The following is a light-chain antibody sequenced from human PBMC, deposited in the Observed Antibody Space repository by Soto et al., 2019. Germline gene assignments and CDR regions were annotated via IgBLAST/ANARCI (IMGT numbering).Light chain of an antibody. V-gene: IGKV3D-15*01. CDR3: QKYDSAPWT. CDR1: QSVSSN. J-gene: IGKJ1*01. CDR2: GAS. Sequence: EIVLTQSPGTLSLSPGERAPLSCRASQSVSSNLAWYQQKPGQAPRLLIYGASTRATGIPARFSGSGSGTEFTLTINSLQPEDVATYYCQKYDSAPWTCGQGTKGDI.